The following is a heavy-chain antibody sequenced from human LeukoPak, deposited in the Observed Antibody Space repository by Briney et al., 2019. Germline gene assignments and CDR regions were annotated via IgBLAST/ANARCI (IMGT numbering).Heavy chain of an antibody. V-gene: IGHV4-59*08. J-gene: IGHJ6*02. CDR3: ARYGSGSYSFGMDV. Sequence: SETLSLTCTVSGGSISSYYWSWIRQPPGKGLEWIGYICYSGSTNYNPSLKSRVTISVDTSKNQFSLKLSSVTAADTAVYYCARYGSGSYSFGMDVWGQGTTVTVSS. D-gene: IGHD3-10*01. CDR1: GGSISSYY. CDR2: ICYSGST.